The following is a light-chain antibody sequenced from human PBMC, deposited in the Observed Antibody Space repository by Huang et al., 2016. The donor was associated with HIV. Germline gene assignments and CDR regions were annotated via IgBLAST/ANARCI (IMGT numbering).Light chain of an antibody. J-gene: IGKJ1*01. Sequence: EIVMTQSPATLSVSPGERATLSCRASQSVTNNLAWYQQKPGQPPRLLIDGTFTRATGIPARFSGSGSGTEFTLTISSLQSEDVAVYYCQQYNNWPPTFGQGTKVEIK. CDR2: GTF. CDR1: QSVTNN. V-gene: IGKV3-15*01. CDR3: QQYNNWPPT.